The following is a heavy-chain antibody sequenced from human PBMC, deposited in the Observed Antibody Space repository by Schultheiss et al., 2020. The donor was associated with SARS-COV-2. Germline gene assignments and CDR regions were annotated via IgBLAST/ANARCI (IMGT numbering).Heavy chain of an antibody. CDR2: ISGSGGST. J-gene: IGHJ4*02. Sequence: GGSLRLSCAASGFTFSSYWMHWVRQAPGKGLVWVSAISGSGGSTYYADSVKGRFTISRDNSKNTLYLQMNSLRAEDTAVYYCAKEPTVRYDSSGYIPYWGQGTLVTVSS. CDR1: GFTFSSYW. D-gene: IGHD3-22*01. V-gene: IGHV3-23*01. CDR3: AKEPTVRYDSSGYIPY.